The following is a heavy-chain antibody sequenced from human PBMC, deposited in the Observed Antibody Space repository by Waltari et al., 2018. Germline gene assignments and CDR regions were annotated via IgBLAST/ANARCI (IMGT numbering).Heavy chain of an antibody. CDR3: ARDTSFIASPGTPHY. CDR1: GYPCSNFG. V-gene: IGHV1-18*04. CDR2: ISAYNGNT. Sequence: QVQLVQSGAEVRKPGASVKVSCKASGYPCSNFGLSWVRQAPGQGLEWMGWISAYNGNTKYAQKLQVRVTMTTDTSTSTAYMELRSLRSDDTAMYYCARDTSFIASPGTPHYWGQGTLVTVSS. D-gene: IGHD6-13*01. J-gene: IGHJ4*02.